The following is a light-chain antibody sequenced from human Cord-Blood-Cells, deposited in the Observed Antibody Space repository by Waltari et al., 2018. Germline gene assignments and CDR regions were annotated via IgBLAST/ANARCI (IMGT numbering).Light chain of an antibody. Sequence: DIVMTQSPDSLAVSLGERATINCKSSQSVLYSSNNKYYLAWYQQKQGQPPKLLIYWASTRESGVPDRFSGSGSETDFTLTISCLQAEDVAVYYCQQYYSTPPYTFGQGTKLAIK. CDR3: QQYYSTPPYT. CDR2: WAS. V-gene: IGKV4-1*01. CDR1: QSVLYSSNNKYY. J-gene: IGKJ2*01.